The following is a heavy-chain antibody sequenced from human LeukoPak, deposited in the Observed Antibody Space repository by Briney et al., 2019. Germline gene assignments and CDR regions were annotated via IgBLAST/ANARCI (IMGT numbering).Heavy chain of an antibody. D-gene: IGHD4-17*01. Sequence: PGGSLRLSCAASGFTFSSYWMHWVRQAPGKGLEWVSAISGSGGSTYYADSVKGRFTIFRDNSKNTLYLQMNSLRAEDTAVYYCAKAVYGDYWPDYWGQGTLVTVSS. J-gene: IGHJ4*02. CDR2: ISGSGGST. CDR1: GFTFSSYW. CDR3: AKAVYGDYWPDY. V-gene: IGHV3-23*01.